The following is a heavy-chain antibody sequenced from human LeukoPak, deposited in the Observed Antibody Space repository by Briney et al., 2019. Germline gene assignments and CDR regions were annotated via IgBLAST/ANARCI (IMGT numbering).Heavy chain of an antibody. J-gene: IGHJ4*02. D-gene: IGHD3-22*01. V-gene: IGHV3-23*01. CDR2: ISGSGGGT. Sequence: GGGLRLSCAVSGITVSNYGMSWVRQARGKGLEWVAGISGSGGGTNYADSVKGRFTISRDNFKNTLYLQMNSLRAEDTAVYFCAKRGVVIRVILVGFHKEAYYFDSWGRGALVTVSS. CDR3: AKRGVVIRVILVGFHKEAYYFDS. CDR1: GITVSNYG.